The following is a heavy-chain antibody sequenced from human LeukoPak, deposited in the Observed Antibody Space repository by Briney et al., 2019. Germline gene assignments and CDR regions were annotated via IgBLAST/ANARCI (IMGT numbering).Heavy chain of an antibody. CDR1: GFTFSSFA. D-gene: IGHD3-22*01. CDR2: ISGTGGIT. CDR3: AKRDYSDSTTYSPSFDS. V-gene: IGHV3-23*01. Sequence: PGGSLRLSCAASGFTFSSFAMSWVRQAPRKGLEWGSGISGTGGITLYADSVRGRFTISRDNYKSTLFLQMNSRRAEDTAVYYCAKRDYSDSTTYSPSFDSWGQGTLVSVSS. J-gene: IGHJ4*02.